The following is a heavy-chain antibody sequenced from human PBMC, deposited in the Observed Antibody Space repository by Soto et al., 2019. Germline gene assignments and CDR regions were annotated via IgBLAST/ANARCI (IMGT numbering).Heavy chain of an antibody. Sequence: SVKVSCKASGGTFSSYAISWVRQAPGQGLEWMGGIIPIFGTANYAQKFQGRVTITADESTSTAYMELSSLRSEDTAVYYCARDGGYDYYYYYGMDVWGQGTTVTVSS. J-gene: IGHJ6*02. CDR1: GGTFSSYA. V-gene: IGHV1-69*13. CDR3: ARDGGYDYYYYYGMDV. CDR2: IIPIFGTA. D-gene: IGHD5-12*01.